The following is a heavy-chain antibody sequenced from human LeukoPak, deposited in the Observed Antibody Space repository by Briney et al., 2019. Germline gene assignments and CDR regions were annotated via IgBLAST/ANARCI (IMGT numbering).Heavy chain of an antibody. Sequence: GGSLRLSCAASGFTFSSYGMHWVRQAPGKGLEWVALIRYDGSNKYYTDSVKGRLTISRDNSKNTLYLQMNSLRAEDTAIYYCAREGPRGNSQFDYWGQGTLVTVSS. V-gene: IGHV3-30*02. D-gene: IGHD2/OR15-2a*01. CDR1: GFTFSSYG. CDR3: AREGPRGNSQFDY. J-gene: IGHJ4*02. CDR2: IRYDGSNK.